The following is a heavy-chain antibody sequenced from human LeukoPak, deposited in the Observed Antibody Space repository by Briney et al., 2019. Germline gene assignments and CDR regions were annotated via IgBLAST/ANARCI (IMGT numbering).Heavy chain of an antibody. CDR1: GFTFREYY. J-gene: IGHJ5*02. Sequence: PGGSLRLSCAASGFTFREYYMSWIRQAPGKGLEWVSYISSSGSTIYYADSVKGRFTISRDNAKNSLYLQMNSLRAEDTAVYYCARDVRAGTYNWFDPWGQGTLVTVSS. CDR3: ARDVRAGTYNWFDP. V-gene: IGHV3-11*01. D-gene: IGHD6-13*01. CDR2: ISSSGSTI.